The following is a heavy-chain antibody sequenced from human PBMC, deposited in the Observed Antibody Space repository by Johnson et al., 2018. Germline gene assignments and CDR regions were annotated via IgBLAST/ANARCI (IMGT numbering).Heavy chain of an antibody. Sequence: QVQLVESGGGVVQPGRSLRLSCAASGFTFSSYGMHWVRQAPGKGLEWITLISHDGSNICYSDSVKVRFTISRDNSKNTVYLQMNSLRVEDTAVYYCGAFDYGDYWGQGTLVTVSS. J-gene: IGHJ4*02. D-gene: IGHD3-16*01. CDR2: ISHDGSNI. V-gene: IGHV3-30*03. CDR3: GAFDYGDY. CDR1: GFTFSSYG.